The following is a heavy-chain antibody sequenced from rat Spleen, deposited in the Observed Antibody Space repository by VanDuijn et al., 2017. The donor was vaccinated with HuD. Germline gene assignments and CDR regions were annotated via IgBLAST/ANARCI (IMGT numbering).Heavy chain of an antibody. Sequence: EVRLVESGGGLVRPGRSMKLSCVASGFTFSDYYMAWVRQAPTEGLEWVATISYDGSSTYYRDSVKGRFTISRDNAKSTLYLQMDSLRSEDTATYYCARHGRGERTYYYVLDAWGQGASVTVSS. J-gene: IGHJ4*01. V-gene: IGHV5-7*01. CDR3: ARHGRGERTYYYVLDA. D-gene: IGHD4-3*01. CDR2: ISYDGSST. CDR1: GFTFSDYY.